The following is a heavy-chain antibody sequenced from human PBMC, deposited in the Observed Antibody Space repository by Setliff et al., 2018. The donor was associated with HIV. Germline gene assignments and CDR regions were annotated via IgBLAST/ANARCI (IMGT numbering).Heavy chain of an antibody. V-gene: IGHV4-59*11. CDR2: IYYSGST. CDR3: AREEDYNFWSGYDWFDP. CDR1: GGSMNIHY. D-gene: IGHD3-3*01. Sequence: SETLSLTCTVSGGSMNIHYWSWIRQPPGKGLEWIGSIYYSGSTNHNPSLKSRVTISVDTSKNQFSLKLSSVTAADTAVYYCAREEDYNFWSGYDWFDPWGQGTLVTSPQ. J-gene: IGHJ5*02.